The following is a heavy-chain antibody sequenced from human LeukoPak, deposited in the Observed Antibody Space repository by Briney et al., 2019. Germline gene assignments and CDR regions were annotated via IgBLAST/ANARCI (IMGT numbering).Heavy chain of an antibody. Sequence: SETLSLTCAVYAGSFSGYYWSWIRQPPGKGLEWIGEINHSGSTNYNPSLKSRVTISVDTSKNQFSLKLSSVTAADTAVYYCACYGSGFHFDYWGQGTLVTVSS. V-gene: IGHV4-34*01. CDR2: INHSGST. D-gene: IGHD6-19*01. CDR1: AGSFSGYY. CDR3: ACYGSGFHFDY. J-gene: IGHJ4*02.